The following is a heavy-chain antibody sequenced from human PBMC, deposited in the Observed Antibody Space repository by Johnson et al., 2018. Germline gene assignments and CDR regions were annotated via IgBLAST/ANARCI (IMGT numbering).Heavy chain of an antibody. CDR2: MNPNSGNT. V-gene: IGHV1-8*01. J-gene: IGHJ6*03. CDR3: ARSGSPYYYYYMDV. CDR1: GYTFTSYD. Sequence: QVQLVQSGAEVKKPGASVKVSCKASGYTFTSYDVNWVRQATGQGLEWMGWMNPNSGNTGYAQKFQGRVTMTRNTSISPAYMELSSLRSEDTAIYFGARSGSPYYYYYMDVWGKGTTVTVSS. D-gene: IGHD2-15*01.